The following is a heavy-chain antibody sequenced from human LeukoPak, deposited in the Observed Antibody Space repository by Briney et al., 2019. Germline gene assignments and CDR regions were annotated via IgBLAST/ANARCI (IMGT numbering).Heavy chain of an antibody. D-gene: IGHD1-1*01. V-gene: IGHV3-48*04. CDR2: ISSSGGTV. CDR3: ARVGTSSNYYYYMDV. CDR1: GFTFSSYT. J-gene: IGHJ6*03. Sequence: PGGSLRLSCAASGFTFSSYTMNWVRQAPGKGLEWVSYISSSGGTVYYADPVKGRFTISRDNAKNSLYLQMNSPRAEDTAVYYCARVGTSSNYYYYMDVWGKGTTVTVSS.